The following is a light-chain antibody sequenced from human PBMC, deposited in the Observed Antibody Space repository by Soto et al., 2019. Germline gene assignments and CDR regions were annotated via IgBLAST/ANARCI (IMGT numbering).Light chain of an antibody. CDR2: HAS. Sequence: DIQMTQSPSTLPASVGDRVTITCRASQSISNWLAWYQQKPGTAPKLLIYHASTLESGVPSRFSDSGYGTEFTLTISSLQTYYFVPYYYPQYNCYSFGQGTKVDIK. V-gene: IGKV1-5*01. CDR3: PQYNCYS. CDR1: QSISNW. J-gene: IGKJ1*01.